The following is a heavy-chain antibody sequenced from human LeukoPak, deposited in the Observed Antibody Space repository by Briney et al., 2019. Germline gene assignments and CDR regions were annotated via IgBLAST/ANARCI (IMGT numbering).Heavy chain of an antibody. CDR3: AREVRFLEWLNAFDI. J-gene: IGHJ3*02. CDR1: GGSISSGSYY. V-gene: IGHV4-61*02. D-gene: IGHD3-3*01. Sequence: PSQTLSLTCSVSGGSISSGSYYWSWIRQPAGKGLEWIGRIYTSGSTNYNPSLKSRVTISVDTSKNQFSLKLSSVTAADTAVYYCAREVRFLEWLNAFDIWGQGTMVTVSS. CDR2: IYTSGST.